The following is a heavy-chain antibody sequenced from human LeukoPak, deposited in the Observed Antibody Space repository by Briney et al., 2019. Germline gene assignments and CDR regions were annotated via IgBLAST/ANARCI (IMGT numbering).Heavy chain of an antibody. CDR1: GGTFSSYT. Sequence: ASLKVSCKASGGTFSSYTFSWVRQAPGQGLEWMGGIIPIFGTANYAQKFQGRVTITADESTSTAYMELSSLRSEDTAVYYCARGELLWFGELLTGFDYWGQGTLVTVSS. CDR2: IIPIFGTA. J-gene: IGHJ4*02. CDR3: ARGELLWFGELLTGFDY. D-gene: IGHD3-10*01. V-gene: IGHV1-69*01.